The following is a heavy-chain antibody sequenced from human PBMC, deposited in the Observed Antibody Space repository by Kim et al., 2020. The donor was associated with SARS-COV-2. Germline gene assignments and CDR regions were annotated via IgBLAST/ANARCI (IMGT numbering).Heavy chain of an antibody. CDR1: RFTFSSYA. CDR3: AESLNYLDAFDI. D-gene: IGHD3-10*01. Sequence: GGSLRLSCAASRFTFSSYAMNWVRQAPGKGLEWVSTITGSGGSTYYADSVKGRFTISRDNPKNTLYLQMNSLRAEDTAVYYCAESLNYLDAFDIWGQGS. CDR2: ITGSGGST. J-gene: IGHJ3*02. V-gene: IGHV3-23*01.